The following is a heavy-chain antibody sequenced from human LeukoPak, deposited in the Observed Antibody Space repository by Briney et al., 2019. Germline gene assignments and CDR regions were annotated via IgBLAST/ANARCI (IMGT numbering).Heavy chain of an antibody. CDR1: GVSISSSY. J-gene: IGHJ2*01. D-gene: IGHD2-15*01. CDR3: ARDPGSCSGGSCSFYWYFDL. Sequence: SETPSLTCSVSGVSISSSYWSWIRQPPGKGLEWIGYISYRGTTKYNPSLKSRVTISVDTSKNQVSLNLSSVTAADTAVYYCARDPGSCSGGSCSFYWYFDLWGRGTLVTVSS. V-gene: IGHV4-59*01. CDR2: ISYRGTT.